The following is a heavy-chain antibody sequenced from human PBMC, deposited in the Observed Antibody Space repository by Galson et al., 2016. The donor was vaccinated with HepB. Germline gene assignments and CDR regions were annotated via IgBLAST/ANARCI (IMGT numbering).Heavy chain of an antibody. D-gene: IGHD1-26*01. CDR1: GFSLNTSGMR. V-gene: IGHV2-70*04. Sequence: PALVKPTQTLTLTCTFSGFSLNTSGMRVNWIRQPPGKALEWLARIDWDDEKFYSTSLKTRLTISKDTSKNQVVLRMTNMDPVDTAIYYCARTIVRSTNYFDFWGQGTLVTVSS. CDR2: IDWDDEK. J-gene: IGHJ4*02. CDR3: ARTIVRSTNYFDF.